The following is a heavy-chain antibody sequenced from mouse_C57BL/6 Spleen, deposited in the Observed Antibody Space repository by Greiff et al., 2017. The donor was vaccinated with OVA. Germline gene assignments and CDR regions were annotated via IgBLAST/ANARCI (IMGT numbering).Heavy chain of an antibody. Sequence: QVQLQQSGPELVKPGASVKISCKASGYSFTSYYIHWVKQRPGQGLEWIGWIYPGSGNTKYNEKFKGKATLTADTSSSTAYMQLSSLTSEDSAVYYCARSGVTYFDYWGQGTTLTVSS. V-gene: IGHV1-66*01. J-gene: IGHJ2*01. CDR2: IYPGSGNT. D-gene: IGHD1-1*02. CDR3: ARSGVTYFDY. CDR1: GYSFTSYY.